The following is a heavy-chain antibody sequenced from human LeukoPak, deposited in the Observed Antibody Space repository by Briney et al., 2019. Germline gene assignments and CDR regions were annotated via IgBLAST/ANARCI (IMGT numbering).Heavy chain of an antibody. CDR2: ISYDGSNK. J-gene: IGHJ4*02. CDR1: GFTFSSYG. D-gene: IGHD6-19*01. Sequence: PGGSLRLSCAASGFTFSSYGMHWVRQAPGKGLEWVAVISYDGSNKYYADSVKGRFTISRDNSKNTLYQQMNSLRAEDTAVYYCAKDETRRASSGWLRVYYWGQGTLVTVSS. V-gene: IGHV3-30*18. CDR3: AKDETRRASSGWLRVYY.